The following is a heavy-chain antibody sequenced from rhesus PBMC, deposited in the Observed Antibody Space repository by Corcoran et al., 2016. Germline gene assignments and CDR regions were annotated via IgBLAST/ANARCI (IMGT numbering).Heavy chain of an antibody. CDR3: ARRWEHSNYGLAS. CDR2: IYGDVART. Sequence: QVNLQQWGEGLLKPSETLSLTCAAYGYSLSDSSHWPWIRTSPGKGLEWLGYIYGDVARTYYNPSLKNLITISMDTSKNQFSLRLTSGTAADTSVYFCARRWEHSNYGLASWGQGVVVTVSS. D-gene: IGHD1-44*01. V-gene: IGHV4-73*01. CDR1: GYSLSDSSH. J-gene: IGHJ6*01.